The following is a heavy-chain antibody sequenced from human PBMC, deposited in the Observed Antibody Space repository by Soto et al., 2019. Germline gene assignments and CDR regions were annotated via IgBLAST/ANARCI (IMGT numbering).Heavy chain of an antibody. CDR3: ARELVATIMGGDYYYGMDV. CDR1: GGSISSGDYY. J-gene: IGHJ6*02. CDR2: IYYSGST. D-gene: IGHD5-12*01. V-gene: IGHV4-30-4*01. Sequence: QVQLQESGPGLVKPSQTLSLTCTVSGGSISSGDYYWSWIRQPPGKGLEWIGYIYYSGSTYYNPSLKSRVTISVDTSKNQFSLKLSSVTAADTAVYYCARELVATIMGGDYYYGMDVWGQGTTVTASS.